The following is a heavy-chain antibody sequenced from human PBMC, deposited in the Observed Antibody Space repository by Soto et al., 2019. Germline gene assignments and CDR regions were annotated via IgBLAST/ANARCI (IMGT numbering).Heavy chain of an antibody. Sequence: QVQLVQSGAEVKKPGASVKVSCKASGYTFTGYYMHWVRQAPGQGLEWMGWINPNSGGTNYAQKFQGWVTMTRDTSISTAYMELSRLRSDDTAVYYCAKDALALMVRYYYGMDVWGQGTTVTVSS. V-gene: IGHV1-2*04. CDR3: AKDALALMVRYYYGMDV. CDR2: INPNSGGT. D-gene: IGHD3-10*01. J-gene: IGHJ6*02. CDR1: GYTFTGYY.